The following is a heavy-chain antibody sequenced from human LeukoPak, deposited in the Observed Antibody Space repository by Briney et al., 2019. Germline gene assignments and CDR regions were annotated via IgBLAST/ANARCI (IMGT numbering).Heavy chain of an antibody. CDR3: ARDLDYYYYMDV. D-gene: IGHD3-16*01. Sequence: GGSLRLSCAASGFTFSSYSMNWVRQAPGKGLEWVSYISSSSSYIYYADSVKGRFTISRDNAKNSLYLQMNSLRAEDTAVYYCARDLDYYYYMDVWGKGTTVTVSS. CDR1: GFTFSSYS. J-gene: IGHJ6*03. V-gene: IGHV3-21*05. CDR2: ISSSSSYI.